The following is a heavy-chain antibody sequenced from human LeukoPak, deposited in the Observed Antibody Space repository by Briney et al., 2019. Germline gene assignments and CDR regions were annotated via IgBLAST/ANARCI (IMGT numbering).Heavy chain of an antibody. CDR1: GFTVSRNY. V-gene: IGHV3-66*01. CDR3: ARSPDHGDYLFDY. CDR2: IYSGGDT. Sequence: PGGSLRLSCAASGFTVSRNYMSWVRQAPGKGLEWVSVIYSGGDTYYADSVKGRFTISRDNSKNTLYLQMNSLRAEDTAVYYCARSPDHGDYLFDYWGQGTLVTVSS. J-gene: IGHJ4*02. D-gene: IGHD4-17*01.